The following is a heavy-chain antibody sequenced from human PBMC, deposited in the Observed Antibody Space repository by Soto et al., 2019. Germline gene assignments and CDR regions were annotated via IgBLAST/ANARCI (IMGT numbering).Heavy chain of an antibody. CDR2: ISGDGGST. CDR3: AKDMVGGASPDGAFDI. CDR1: GFTFDDYA. V-gene: IGHV3-43*02. Sequence: GESLKISCAASGFTFDDYAMHWVRQAPGKGLEWVSLISGDGGSTYYADSVKGRFTISRDNSKNSLYLQMNSLRTEDTALYYCAKDMVGGASPDGAFDIWGQGTMVTVSS. J-gene: IGHJ3*02. D-gene: IGHD3-10*01.